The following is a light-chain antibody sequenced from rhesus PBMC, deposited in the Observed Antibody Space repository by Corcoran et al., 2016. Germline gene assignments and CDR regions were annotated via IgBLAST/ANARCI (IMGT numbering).Light chain of an antibody. J-gene: IGKJ1*01. CDR2: DAS. Sequence: EIVMTQSPATLSLSPGERATLSCRASQSVSSNLAWYQQKPGQAPRLLNYDASNRATGIPDRCSGRGSGTDFTLTISSREHEDVESYYCQQSSNLSRTFGQGTKVEIK. CDR3: QQSSNLSRT. CDR1: QSVSSN. V-gene: IGKV3-35*01.